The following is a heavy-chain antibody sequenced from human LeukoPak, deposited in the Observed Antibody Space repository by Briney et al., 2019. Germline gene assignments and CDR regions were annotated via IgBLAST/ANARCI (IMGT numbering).Heavy chain of an antibody. D-gene: IGHD3-10*01. CDR3: AREGTGYYGSGSCYNPLFDY. V-gene: IGHV1-18*01. CDR2: ISAYNGNT. Sequence: ASVKVSCKASGYTFTSYGISWVRQAPGQGLEWMGWISAYNGNTNYAQKLQGRVTMTTDTSTSTAYMELRSLRSDDTAVYYCAREGTGYYGSGSCYNPLFDYWGQGTLVTVSS. J-gene: IGHJ4*02. CDR1: GYTFTSYG.